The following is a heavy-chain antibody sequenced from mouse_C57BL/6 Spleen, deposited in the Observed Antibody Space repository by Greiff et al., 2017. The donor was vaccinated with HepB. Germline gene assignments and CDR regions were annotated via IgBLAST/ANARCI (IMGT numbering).Heavy chain of an antibody. J-gene: IGHJ2*01. CDR1: GYAFSSYW. CDR2: IYPGDGDT. V-gene: IGHV1-80*01. Sequence: QVHVKQSGAELVKPGASVKISCKASGYAFSSYWMNWVKQRPGKGLEWIGQIYPGDGDTNYNGKFKGKATLTADKSSSTAYMQLSSLTSEDSAVYFCARRVTTAGPYFDYWGQGTTLTVSS. D-gene: IGHD1-2*01. CDR3: ARRVTTAGPYFDY.